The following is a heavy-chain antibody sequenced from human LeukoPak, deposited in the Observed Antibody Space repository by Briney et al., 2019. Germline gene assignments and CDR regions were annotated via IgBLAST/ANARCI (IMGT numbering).Heavy chain of an antibody. D-gene: IGHD3-10*01. CDR2: ISWNSGSI. Sequence: GGSLRLSCAASGFTFDDYAMHWVRQAPGKGLEWVSGISWNSGSIGYADSVKGRFTISRDNAKNSLYLQMNSLRAEDTALYYCAKGHGSGRTYYYFDYWGQGTLVTVSS. V-gene: IGHV3-9*01. CDR3: AKGHGSGRTYYYFDY. J-gene: IGHJ4*02. CDR1: GFTFDDYA.